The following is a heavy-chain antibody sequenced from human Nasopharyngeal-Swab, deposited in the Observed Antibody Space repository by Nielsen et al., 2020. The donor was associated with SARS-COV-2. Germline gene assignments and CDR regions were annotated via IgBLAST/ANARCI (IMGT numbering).Heavy chain of an antibody. CDR2: IWYDGSNK. CDR3: ARAGLTGPEPFDY. Sequence: GGSLKISCAASGFTFSSYGMHWVRQAPGKGLEWVAVIWYDGSNKYYADSVKGRFTISRDNSKNTLYLQMNSLRAEDTAVYYCARAGLTGPEPFDYWGQGTLVTVSS. CDR1: GFTFSSYG. D-gene: IGHD3-9*01. J-gene: IGHJ4*02. V-gene: IGHV3-33*01.